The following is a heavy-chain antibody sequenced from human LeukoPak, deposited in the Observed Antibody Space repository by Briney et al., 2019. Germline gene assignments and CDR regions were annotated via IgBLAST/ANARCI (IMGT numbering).Heavy chain of an antibody. J-gene: IGHJ4*02. CDR2: INHSGST. Sequence: SETLSLTCAVYGGPFSGYYWSWIRQPPGKGLEWIGEINHSGSTNYNPSLKSRVTISVDTSKNQFSLKLSSVTAADTAVYYCARVAAAGNVDYWGQGTLVTVSS. D-gene: IGHD6-13*01. CDR1: GGPFSGYY. CDR3: ARVAAAGNVDY. V-gene: IGHV4-34*01.